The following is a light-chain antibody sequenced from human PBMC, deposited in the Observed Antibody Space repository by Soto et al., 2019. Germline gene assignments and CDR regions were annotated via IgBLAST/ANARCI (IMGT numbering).Light chain of an antibody. J-gene: IGLJ2*01. V-gene: IGLV2-14*01. Sequence: QSALTQPASVSGSPGQSITISCTGTSSDVGGYNYVSWYQQHPGKAPKLMIYDVSNRPSGVSNRFSGSKSGKTASLTISGLQAEDEADYYCSSYTRSSTLVVFGGGTKLTVL. CDR3: SSYTRSSTLVV. CDR1: SSDVGGYNY. CDR2: DVS.